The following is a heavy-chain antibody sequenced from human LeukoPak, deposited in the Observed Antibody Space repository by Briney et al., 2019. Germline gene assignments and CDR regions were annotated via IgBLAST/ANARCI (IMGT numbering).Heavy chain of an antibody. CDR1: GFTFSSYS. J-gene: IGHJ4*02. D-gene: IGHD3-22*01. CDR3: AKDPGTYYYDSSYYTG. CDR2: ISSSSSTI. V-gene: IGHV3-48*01. Sequence: GGSLRLSCAASGFTFSSYSMNWVRQAPGKGLEWVSYISSSSSTIYYADSVKGRSTISRDNSKNTLYLQMNSLRAEDTALYYCAKDPGTYYYDSSYYTGWGQGTLVTVSS.